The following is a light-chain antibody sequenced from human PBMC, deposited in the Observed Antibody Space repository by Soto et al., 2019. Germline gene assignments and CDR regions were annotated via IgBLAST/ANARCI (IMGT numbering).Light chain of an antibody. Sequence: QSALTQPASVSGSPGQSITISCTGTDSDVGGYNYVSWYQQHPGNAPKVMIYDVSNRPSGVSNRFSGSKSGNTASLIISGLQXEXEADYYCSSYTINGVGVFGGGTKLTV. CDR3: SSYTINGVGV. CDR2: DVS. J-gene: IGLJ2*01. CDR1: DSDVGGYNY. V-gene: IGLV2-14*01.